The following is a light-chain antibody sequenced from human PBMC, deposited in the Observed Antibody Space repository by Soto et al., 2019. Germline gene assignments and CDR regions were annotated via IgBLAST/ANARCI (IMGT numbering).Light chain of an antibody. J-gene: IGLJ2*01. CDR2: DVS. V-gene: IGLV2-14*03. CDR3: SSFTSSDTLVV. Sequence: QSALTQPASVSGSPGQSITISCTGTSSDVGGYNFVSWYQHHPAKAPKLMIYDVSNRHSGVSNRFSGSKSGNTASLTISGLQAEDEAHYYCSSFTSSDTLVVFGGVTKLTVL. CDR1: SSDVGGYNF.